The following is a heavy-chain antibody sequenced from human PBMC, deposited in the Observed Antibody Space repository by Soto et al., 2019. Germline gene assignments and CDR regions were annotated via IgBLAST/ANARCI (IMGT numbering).Heavy chain of an antibody. CDR3: AKDLRIEWYSSSLI. CDR1: GFPFSSHA. CDR2: ISGSGVST. J-gene: IGHJ4*02. D-gene: IGHD6-13*01. Sequence: GGALRLSCAASGFPFSSHAMSWVRPAPGKGLEWVSTISGSGVSTFYADSVKGRFTISRDNSENTLYLRMNSLRAEDTAIYYCAKDLRIEWYSSSLIRGQGTLVTVSS. V-gene: IGHV3-23*01.